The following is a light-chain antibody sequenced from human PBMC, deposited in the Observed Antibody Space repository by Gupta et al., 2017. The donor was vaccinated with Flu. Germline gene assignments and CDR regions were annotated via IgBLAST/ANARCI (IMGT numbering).Light chain of an antibody. CDR3: QKYYSPPS. J-gene: IGKJ2*01. V-gene: IGKV4-1*01. CDR2: WAS. CDR1: QSVLYSSNNKNY. Sequence: VSLGERATINCKSSQSVLYSSNNKNYLAWYQKKPGQPTKLLIYWASTRESGVPDRFSGSGSGTDFTLTISSLQAEDVAVYYCQKYYSPPSFGQGTKLEIK.